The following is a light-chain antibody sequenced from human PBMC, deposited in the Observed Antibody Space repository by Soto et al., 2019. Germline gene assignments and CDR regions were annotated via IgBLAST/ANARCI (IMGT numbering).Light chain of an antibody. Sequence: QSVLTQPPSVSGTPGQRVTISCSGSSSNIGDNYVYWYQQFPGTAPKLLIYRNNQRPSGVPDRFSGSKSGTSASLAIRGLRSEDEADYYCASWDDSLTGWVFGGGTKLTVL. CDR3: ASWDDSLTGWV. CDR2: RNN. CDR1: SSNIGDNY. J-gene: IGLJ3*02. V-gene: IGLV1-47*01.